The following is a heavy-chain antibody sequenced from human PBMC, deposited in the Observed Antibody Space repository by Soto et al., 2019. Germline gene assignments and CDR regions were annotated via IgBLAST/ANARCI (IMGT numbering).Heavy chain of an antibody. CDR2: ISGSGGTT. D-gene: IGHD3-22*01. J-gene: IGHJ4*02. CDR1: GFTFSSYA. Sequence: GGSLRLSCAASGFTFSSYAMSWVRQAPGKGLECVSTISGSGGTTYYADSVKGRFTISRDNSKNSVYLQMSSLRAEDTAVYYCAVDTYYYSSTFWGQGNLVTVSS. CDR3: AVDTYYYSSTF. V-gene: IGHV3-23*01.